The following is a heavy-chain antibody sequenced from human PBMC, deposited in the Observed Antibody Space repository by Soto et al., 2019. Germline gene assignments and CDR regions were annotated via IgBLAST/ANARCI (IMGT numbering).Heavy chain of an antibody. J-gene: IGHJ6*02. CDR3: ARAGSGYSYVRTPYSCYGIDV. Sequence: SVKVSCKASGGTFSSYAISWVRQAPGQGLEWMGGIIPIFGTANYAQKFQGRVTITADESTSTAYMELSSLRSEDTAVYYCARAGSGYSYVRTPYSCYGIDVWGQRTTVTVSS. CDR1: GGTFSSYA. V-gene: IGHV1-69*13. CDR2: IIPIFGTA. D-gene: IGHD5-18*01.